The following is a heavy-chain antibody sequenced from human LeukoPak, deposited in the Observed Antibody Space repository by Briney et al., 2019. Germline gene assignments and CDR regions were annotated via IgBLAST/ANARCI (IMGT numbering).Heavy chain of an antibody. D-gene: IGHD3-22*01. CDR2: INPNSGGT. CDR1: GYTFTSYY. Sequence: ASVKVSCKASGYTFTSYYMHWVRQAPGQGLEWMGRINPNSGGTNYAQKFQGRVTMTRDTSISTAYMELSRLRSDDTAVYYCARLGLYYDSSGSNAFDIWGQGTMVTVSS. V-gene: IGHV1-2*06. CDR3: ARLGLYYDSSGSNAFDI. J-gene: IGHJ3*02.